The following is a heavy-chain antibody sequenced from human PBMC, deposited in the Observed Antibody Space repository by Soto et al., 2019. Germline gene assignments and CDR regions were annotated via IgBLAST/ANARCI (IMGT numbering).Heavy chain of an antibody. D-gene: IGHD3-16*01. Sequence: QVQLVQSGPEVKEPGSSVKVSCKTSGGTFSSYSLNWVRQAPGQGLEWMGVITPLYGTKNYAQRFRGRVTFAADESTSTVFMALTRAASYDTGVYFCAQGGSLDPFDPWGEGTLVTVSS. CDR1: GGTFSSYS. V-gene: IGHV1-69*12. CDR3: AQGGSLDPFDP. J-gene: IGHJ5*02. CDR2: ITPLYGTK.